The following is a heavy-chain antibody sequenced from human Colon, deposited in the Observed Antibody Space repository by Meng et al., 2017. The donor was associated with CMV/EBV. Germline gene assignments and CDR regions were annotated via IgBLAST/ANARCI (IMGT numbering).Heavy chain of an antibody. CDR1: GGSFTSNSYF. J-gene: IGHJ4*02. CDR2: IYNSGSA. D-gene: IGHD3-10*02. Sequence: EAGPGLVKPSEPLSLTCTVCGGSFTSNSYFWGWIRQPPGKGLEYIGSIYNSGSAYYNPSLKSRVTISLDTSKNQFSLKLSSVTAADTAMYYCARVVLNFFDYWGQGTLVTVSS. CDR3: ARVVLNFFDY. V-gene: IGHV4-39*07.